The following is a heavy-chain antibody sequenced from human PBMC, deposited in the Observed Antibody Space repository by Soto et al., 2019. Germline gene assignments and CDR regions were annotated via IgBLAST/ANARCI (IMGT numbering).Heavy chain of an antibody. CDR1: GFTFSSYA. D-gene: IGHD3-22*01. Sequence: QVQLVESGGGVVQPGRSLRLSCAASGFTFSSYAMHWVRQAPGKGLEWVAVISYAGSNKYYADSVKGRFTISRDNSKNTLYLQMNSLRAEDTAVYYCARDPGWLSIDYWGQGTLVTVSS. CDR2: ISYAGSNK. V-gene: IGHV3-30-3*01. J-gene: IGHJ4*02. CDR3: ARDPGWLSIDY.